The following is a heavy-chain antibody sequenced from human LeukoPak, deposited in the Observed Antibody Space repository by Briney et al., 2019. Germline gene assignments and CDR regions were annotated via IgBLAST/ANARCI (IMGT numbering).Heavy chain of an antibody. CDR3: ARSYEIGAFDI. V-gene: IGHV3-21*01. CDR2: ISSSSSYI. J-gene: IGHJ3*02. Sequence: GGSLRLSCAASGFTFSSYSMNWVRQAPGKGLEWVPSISSSSSYIYYADSVKGRFTISRDNAKNSLYLQMNSLRAEDTAVYYCARSYEIGAFDIWGQGTMVTVSS. D-gene: IGHD3-3*01. CDR1: GFTFSSYS.